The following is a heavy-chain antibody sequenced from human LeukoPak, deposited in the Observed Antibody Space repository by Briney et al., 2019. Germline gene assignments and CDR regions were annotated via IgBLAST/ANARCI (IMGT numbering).Heavy chain of an antibody. V-gene: IGHV3-15*01. Sequence: GGSLRLSCAASGFTFTDAWMTWVRQAPGEGREWVGRIKSKVDGGTTDYASCVKGRFTISRDDSRSTLYLEMNSLRSEDTGIYYCMELWFRNYWGQGTQVTVSS. CDR3: MELWFRNY. J-gene: IGHJ4*02. CDR2: IKSKVDGGTT. CDR1: GFTFTDAW. D-gene: IGHD1-7*01.